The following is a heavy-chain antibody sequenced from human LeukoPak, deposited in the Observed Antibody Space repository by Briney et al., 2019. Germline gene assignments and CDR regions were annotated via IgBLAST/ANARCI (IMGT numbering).Heavy chain of an antibody. J-gene: IGHJ5*02. D-gene: IGHD5-18*01. V-gene: IGHV4-4*07. CDR1: GGSISSYY. CDR2: IYTSGCT. CDR3: ARGGVDTAMVTRWFDP. Sequence: PSETLSLTCTVSGGSISSYYWSWIRQPAGKGLEWIGRIYTSGCTNYNPSLRSRVAMSVDTSKNQFSLKLSSVTAADTAVYYCARGGVDTAMVTRWFDPWGQGSLVTVSS.